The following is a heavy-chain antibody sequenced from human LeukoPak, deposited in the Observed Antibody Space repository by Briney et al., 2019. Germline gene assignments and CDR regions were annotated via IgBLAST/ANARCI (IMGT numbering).Heavy chain of an antibody. CDR1: GFSFSSYN. J-gene: IGHJ5*02. CDR3: ARDAGPRRP. Sequence: RPGGSLRLSCAASGFSFSSYNMSWFCQAPGKGLEWVSSISSSGSYEYYGDSLKGRFTVSRDNANNLLFLQVNSLRAEDTGVYYCARDAGPRRPWGQGTLVTVSS. CDR2: ISSSGSYE. V-gene: IGHV3-21*01.